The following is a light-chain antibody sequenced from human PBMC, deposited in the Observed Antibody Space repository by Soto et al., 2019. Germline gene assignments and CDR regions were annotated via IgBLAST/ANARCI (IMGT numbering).Light chain of an antibody. CDR2: GAS. CDR3: QQYNNWHPFT. CDR1: QSVSSN. V-gene: IGKV3D-15*01. Sequence: EIVMTQSPATLSVSPGERATLSCRASQSVSSNLAWYQQKPGQAPRLLIYGASNRATGIPARFSGSGSGTEFTLTISSLQSEDFAVYYCQQYNNWHPFTFGGGTKVEIK. J-gene: IGKJ4*02.